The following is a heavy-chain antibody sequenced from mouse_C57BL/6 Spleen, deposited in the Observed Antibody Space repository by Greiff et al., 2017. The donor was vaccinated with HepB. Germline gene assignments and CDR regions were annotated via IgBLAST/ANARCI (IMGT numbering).Heavy chain of an antibody. J-gene: IGHJ3*01. V-gene: IGHV5-4*01. CDR3: AREDFAY. CDR2: ISDGGSYT. CDR1: GFTFSSYA. Sequence: EVHLVESGGGLVKPGGSLKLSCAASGFTFSSYAMSWVRQTPEKRLEWVATISDGGSYTYYPDNVKGRFTISRDNAKNNLYLQMSHLKSEDTAMYYCAREDFAYWGQGTLVTVSA.